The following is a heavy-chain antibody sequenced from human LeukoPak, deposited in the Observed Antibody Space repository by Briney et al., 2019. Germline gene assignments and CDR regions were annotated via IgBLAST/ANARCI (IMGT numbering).Heavy chain of an antibody. CDR1: GFAFSSYG. J-gene: IGHJ4*02. Sequence: PGGSLRLSCAASGFAFSSYGMHWVRQAPGKGLEWVAVILYDGSSKYSADSVKGRFTISRDNSKNTLYLQMNSLRAEDTAVYYCAKGGDFDYWGQGTLVTVSS. D-gene: IGHD3-16*01. CDR2: ILYDGSSK. CDR3: AKGGDFDY. V-gene: IGHV3-30*18.